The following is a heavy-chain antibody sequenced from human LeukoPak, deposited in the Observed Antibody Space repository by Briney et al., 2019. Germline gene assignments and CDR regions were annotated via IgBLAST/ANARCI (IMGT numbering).Heavy chain of an antibody. D-gene: IGHD3-10*01. J-gene: IGHJ4*02. CDR2: IRDKAHSHTT. V-gene: IGHV3-72*01. CDR3: ARANYASGSYYNDY. Sequence: GGSLRLSCAASGFTVSSNYMSWVRQAPGKGLEWVGRIRDKAHSHTTEYAASVKGRFTVSRDDSYNSLYLQMNSLKTEDTAVYYCARANYASGSYYNDYWGQGTLVTVSS. CDR1: GFTVSSNY.